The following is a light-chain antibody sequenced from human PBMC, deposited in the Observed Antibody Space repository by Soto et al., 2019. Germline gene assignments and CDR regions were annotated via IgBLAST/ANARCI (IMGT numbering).Light chain of an antibody. Sequence: QSALTQPPSASGSPGQSVTISCTGTSSDVCAYNYVSWYQQHPGKAPKLMIYDVTKRPSGVPDRFSGSKSGNTASLTVSGLQAEDEADYYCISYAGSSIWVFGGGTKLTVL. V-gene: IGLV2-8*01. CDR1: SSDVCAYNY. CDR3: ISYAGSSIWV. CDR2: DVT. J-gene: IGLJ3*02.